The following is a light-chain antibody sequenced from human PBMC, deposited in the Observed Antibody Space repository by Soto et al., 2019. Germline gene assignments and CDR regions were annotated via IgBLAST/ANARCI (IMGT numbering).Light chain of an antibody. CDR2: DAT. CDR1: QSVNSF. Sequence: EIVLTQSPANLSLSPGERATLSCRASQSVNSFLAWYQQKPGQAPRLLIYDATNRATGIPARFSGGGSGTDFTLTISSLEPEDSALYCGQQRARWPPLTFGGGSKVEI. J-gene: IGKJ4*01. CDR3: QQRARWPPLT. V-gene: IGKV3-11*01.